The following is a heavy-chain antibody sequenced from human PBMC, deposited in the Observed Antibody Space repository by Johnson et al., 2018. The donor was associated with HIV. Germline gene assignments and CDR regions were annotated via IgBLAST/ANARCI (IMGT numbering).Heavy chain of an antibody. Sequence: VQLVESGGGVVQPGRSLRLSCAASGFTVSSNYMSWVRQAPGKGLEWVSVIYSGGSTYYADSVKGRFTISRDNSKNTLYLQMNSLRAEDTAVYYCMLRTHAEKAFDIWGQGTMVTVSS. J-gene: IGHJ3*02. D-gene: IGHD2-8*01. CDR2: IYSGGST. CDR1: GFTVSSNY. CDR3: MLRTHAEKAFDI. V-gene: IGHV3-66*01.